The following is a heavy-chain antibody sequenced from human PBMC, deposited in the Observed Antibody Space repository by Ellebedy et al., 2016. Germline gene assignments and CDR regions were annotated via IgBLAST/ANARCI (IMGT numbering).Heavy chain of an antibody. CDR2: VYYTGST. CDR3: ARHAKSQYAFWSGVQDS. D-gene: IGHD3-3*01. V-gene: IGHV4-39*01. CDR1: GDSISSRHHY. J-gene: IGHJ4*02. Sequence: SETLSLTCIVSGDSISSRHHYWGWLRQPPGKGLEWIGSVYYTGSTYYNPSLKSRLTMSVDTSKNQFSLKVTSVTAADTAVYYCARHAKSQYAFWSGVQDSWGQGILVTVSS.